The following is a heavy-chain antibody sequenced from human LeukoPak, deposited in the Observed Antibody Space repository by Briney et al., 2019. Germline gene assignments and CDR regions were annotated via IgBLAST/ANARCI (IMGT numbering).Heavy chain of an antibody. V-gene: IGHV3-23*01. Sequence: PGGSLRLSCVVSGFTFSNYAMSWVRQAPGKGLEWVSVISGGGSTTYYADSVKGRFTISRDNSKNTLHLQMNSLRVEDTAIYYCARGTIARLGPFDCWGQGTLVIVPS. J-gene: IGHJ4*02. D-gene: IGHD6-6*01. CDR1: GFTFSNYA. CDR3: ARGTIARLGPFDC. CDR2: ISGGGSTT.